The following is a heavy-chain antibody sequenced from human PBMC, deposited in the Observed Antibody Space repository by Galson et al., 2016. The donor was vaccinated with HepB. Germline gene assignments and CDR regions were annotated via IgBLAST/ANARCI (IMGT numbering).Heavy chain of an antibody. J-gene: IGHJ4*02. CDR2: TYYWSKWYY. CDR3: ARGTRNAFDY. CDR1: GDSVSGNGAAA. Sequence: CAISGDSVSGNGAAAWNWFRQSPSRGLEWLGRTYYWSKWYYEYALSVTSRITISPDTSKNQFSLQLNSVTPEDAAVYFCARGTRNAFDYWGQGTLVTVSS. D-gene: IGHD1-14*01. V-gene: IGHV6-1*01.